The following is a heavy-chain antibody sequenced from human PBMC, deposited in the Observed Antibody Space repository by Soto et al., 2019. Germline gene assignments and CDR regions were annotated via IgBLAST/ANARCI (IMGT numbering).Heavy chain of an antibody. CDR2: IIPIFGTA. J-gene: IGHJ4*02. CDR3: ARDQGDYGDYEYYFDY. V-gene: IGHV1-69*13. D-gene: IGHD4-17*01. Sequence: GASVKVSCKASGGTFSSYAISWVRQAPGQGLEWMGGIIPIFGTANYAQKFQGRVTITADESTSTAYMELSSLRSDDTAVYYCARDQGDYGDYEYYFDYWGQGTLVTVSS. CDR1: GGTFSSYA.